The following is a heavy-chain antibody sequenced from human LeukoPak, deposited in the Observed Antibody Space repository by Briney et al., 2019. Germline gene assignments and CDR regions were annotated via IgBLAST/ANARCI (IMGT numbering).Heavy chain of an antibody. CDR2: INPDSGGT. CDR3: ARDKDYYDSSGYYYL. CDR1: GYTFTSYG. Sequence: ASVKVSCKASGYTFTSYGISWVRQAPGQGLEWMGWINPDSGGTNYAQKFQGRVTMTRDTSISTAYMELSRLRSDDTAVYYCARDKDYYDSSGYYYLWGQGTLVTVSS. J-gene: IGHJ4*02. D-gene: IGHD3-22*01. V-gene: IGHV1-2*02.